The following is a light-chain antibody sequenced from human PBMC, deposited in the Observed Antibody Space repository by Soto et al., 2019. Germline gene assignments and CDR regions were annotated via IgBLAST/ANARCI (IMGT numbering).Light chain of an antibody. V-gene: IGKV4-1*01. CDR1: QSVFYSSTNKNY. Sequence: DIVMTQSPDSLAVSLGERATINCKSSQSVFYSSTNKNYLAWYQQKPGQPPKLLIYWASTRESGVPDRFRGSGSGTDFTLTISTLQAEDVAVYYCQQSYSTPYTFGQGTKLEIK. CDR3: QQSYSTPYT. J-gene: IGKJ2*01. CDR2: WAS.